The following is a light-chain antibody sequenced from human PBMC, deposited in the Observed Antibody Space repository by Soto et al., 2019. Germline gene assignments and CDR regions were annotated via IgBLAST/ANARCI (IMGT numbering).Light chain of an antibody. CDR2: DVS. Sequence: QSALTQPAPVSGSPGQAVTISCTGNSSDVGGYNYVSWYQQLPGKAPKLMIYDVSDRPSGVSNRFSGSKSGNTASLTISGLQAEDEADYYCSSYTSSSLYVFGTGTKVTVL. V-gene: IGLV2-14*01. CDR1: SSDVGGYNY. J-gene: IGLJ1*01. CDR3: SSYTSSSLYV.